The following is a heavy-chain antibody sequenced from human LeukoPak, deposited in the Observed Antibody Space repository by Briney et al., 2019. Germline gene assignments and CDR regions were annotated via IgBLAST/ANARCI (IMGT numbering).Heavy chain of an antibody. CDR3: ARVKRYGPNWFDP. J-gene: IGHJ5*02. D-gene: IGHD3-9*01. CDR2: ICAYNGNT. Sequence: ASVKVSCKASGYTFTSYGISWVRQAPGQGLEWMGWICAYNGNTNYAQKLQGRVTMTTDTSTSTAYVELRSLRSDDTAVYYCARVKRYGPNWFDPWGQGTLVTVSS. V-gene: IGHV1-18*04. CDR1: GYTFTSYG.